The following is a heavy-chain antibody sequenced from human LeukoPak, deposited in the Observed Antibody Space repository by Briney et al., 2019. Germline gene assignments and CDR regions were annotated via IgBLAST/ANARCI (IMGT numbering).Heavy chain of an antibody. CDR1: GFTVSSNY. J-gene: IGHJ6*02. Sequence: PGGSLRLSCAASGFTVSSNYMSWVRPAPGKGLEWVSVIYSGGSTYYADSVKGRFTISRDNSKNTLYLQMNSLRAEDTAVYYCARDRGGDYATYGMDVWGQGTTVTVSS. D-gene: IGHD4-17*01. V-gene: IGHV3-53*01. CDR3: ARDRGGDYATYGMDV. CDR2: IYSGGST.